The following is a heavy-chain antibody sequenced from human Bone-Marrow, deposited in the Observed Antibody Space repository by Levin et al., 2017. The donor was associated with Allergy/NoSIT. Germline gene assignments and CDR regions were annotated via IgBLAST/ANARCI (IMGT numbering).Heavy chain of an antibody. J-gene: IGHJ1*01. CDR3: AKDRDYDILTGYYSEYFQH. CDR1: GFSFSIYA. Sequence: GESLKISCAASGFSFSIYAISWVRQAPGKGLEWVSGISGRGERAYYRDSVKRRFTISRDNSKNTLYLQMNSLKAEDTAVYYCAKDRDYDILTGYYSEYFQHWGQGTLVTVSS. V-gene: IGHV3-23*01. CDR2: ISGRGERA. D-gene: IGHD3-9*01.